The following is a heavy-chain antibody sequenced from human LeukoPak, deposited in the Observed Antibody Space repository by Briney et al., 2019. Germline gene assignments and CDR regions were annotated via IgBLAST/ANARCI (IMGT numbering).Heavy chain of an antibody. CDR3: ARGWIAVVPAASDAFDI. CDR2: ISAYNGNT. CDR1: GYTFTSYG. J-gene: IGHJ3*02. Sequence: ASVKVSCKASGYTFTSYGISWVRQAPGQGLEWMGWISAYNGNTNYAQKLQGRVTMTTDTSTSTAYMELRSLRSDDTAVYYCARGWIAVVPAASDAFDIWGQGTMVTVSS. D-gene: IGHD2-2*01. V-gene: IGHV1-18*01.